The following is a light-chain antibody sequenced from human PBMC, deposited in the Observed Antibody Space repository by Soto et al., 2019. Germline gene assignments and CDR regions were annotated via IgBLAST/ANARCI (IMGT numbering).Light chain of an antibody. J-gene: IGKJ3*01. CDR2: DAS. CDR1: QSVSRY. V-gene: IGKV3-11*01. CDR3: QQRSNWPLT. Sequence: EIVLTQSPATLSLSPGERATLSCRASQSVSRYLAWYQQKPGQAPRLLIYDASNRSTAIPARFSGSGSGTDFTLTISSLEPEDFAVYYCQQRSNWPLTFGPGTKVDIK.